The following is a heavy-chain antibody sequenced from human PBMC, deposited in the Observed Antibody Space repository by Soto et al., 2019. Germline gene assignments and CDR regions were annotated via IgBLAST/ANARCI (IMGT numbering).Heavy chain of an antibody. CDR3: ARDKAQTIFGVVRSDAFDI. V-gene: IGHV4-30-4*01. CDR2: IYYSGST. D-gene: IGHD3-3*01. J-gene: IGHJ3*02. Sequence: PSETLSLTCTVSGGSISSGDYYWSWIRQPPGKGLEWIGYIYYSGSTYYNPSLKSRVTISVDTSKNQFSLKLSSVTAADTAVYYCARDKAQTIFGVVRSDAFDIWGQGTMVTVSS. CDR1: GGSISSGDYY.